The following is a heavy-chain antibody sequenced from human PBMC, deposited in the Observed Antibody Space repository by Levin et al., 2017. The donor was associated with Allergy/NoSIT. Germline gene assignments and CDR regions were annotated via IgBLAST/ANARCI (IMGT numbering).Heavy chain of an antibody. CDR1: GSSFTAYY. Sequence: ASVKVSCEASGSSFTAYYLHWVRQAPGQGLEWMGWINPNTGDTNSAQNFQGRVTMTWDTSISTAYMELSTLRSDDTAVYYCAALRFGTFDYWGQGTLVTVSS. CDR2: INPNTGDT. J-gene: IGHJ4*02. CDR3: AALRFGTFDY. V-gene: IGHV1-2*02. D-gene: IGHD1/OR15-1a*01.